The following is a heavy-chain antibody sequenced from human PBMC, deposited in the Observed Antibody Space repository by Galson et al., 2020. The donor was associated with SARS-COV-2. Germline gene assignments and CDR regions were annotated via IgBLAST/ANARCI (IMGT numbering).Heavy chain of an antibody. V-gene: IGHV2-70*01. CDR1: GFSLSTSGMC. CDR3: AGILVQLTGYLVYYFYYCMDV. D-gene: IGHD3-9*01. J-gene: IGHJ6*02. CDR2: IDWDDDK. Sequence: SGPTLVKPTQTLTLTCTFSGFSLSTSGMCVSWIRQPPGKALEWLALIDWDDDKYYSTSLKTRLTISKDTSKNQVVLTMTNMDPVDTATYYCAGILVQLTGYLVYYFYYCMDVWGQGTTVTVSS.